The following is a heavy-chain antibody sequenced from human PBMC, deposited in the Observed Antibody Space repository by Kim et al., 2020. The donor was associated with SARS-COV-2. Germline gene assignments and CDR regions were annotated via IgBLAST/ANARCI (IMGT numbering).Heavy chain of an antibody. CDR2: SDGSHK. Sequence: SDGSHKYYADSVKGRFTISRENSKNMVYLQMNSLRAEDTAVYYCANFESWGQGTLVTVSS. CDR3: ANFES. J-gene: IGHJ4*02. V-gene: IGHV3-33*06.